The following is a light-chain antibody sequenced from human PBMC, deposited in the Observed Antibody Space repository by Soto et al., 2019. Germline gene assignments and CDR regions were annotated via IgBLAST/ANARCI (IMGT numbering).Light chain of an antibody. CDR3: QQYNNWPLT. CDR1: XSXXXX. J-gene: IGKJ4*01. V-gene: IGKV3-15*01. CDR2: GAF. Sequence: ERVMTQAPATLSVSPGERATLSCRASXSXXXXLAWYQQKPGQGPRLLIYGAFNRATXVPARFSGSGSGTXXXXXIXXLXSEDFAVYYCQQYNNWPLTFGGGTKVEIK.